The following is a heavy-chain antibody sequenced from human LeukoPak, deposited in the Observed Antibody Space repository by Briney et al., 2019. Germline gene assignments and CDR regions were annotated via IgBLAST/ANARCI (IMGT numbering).Heavy chain of an antibody. CDR2: ISAYNGNT. J-gene: IGHJ4*02. V-gene: IGHV1-18*01. Sequence: ASVKVSCKASGYTFTSYGISWVRQAPGQGLEWMGWISAYNGNTNYAQKLQGRVTMTTDTSTSTAYMELRGLRSDDTAVYYCARGIVVAPAAIIPSYFDYWGQGTLVTVSS. CDR1: GYTFTSYG. CDR3: ARGIVVAPAAIIPSYFDY. D-gene: IGHD2-2*01.